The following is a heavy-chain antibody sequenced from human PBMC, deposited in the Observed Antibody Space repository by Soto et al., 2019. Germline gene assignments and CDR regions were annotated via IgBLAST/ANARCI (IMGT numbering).Heavy chain of an antibody. Sequence: GGSLRLSCAASEFTFRSYWMHWVRQSPGKGLVWVSRISGDGSSTTYADSVRGRFTISRDNAKNTVYLQMDSLRAEDTAVYYCARSLPGTYGAFDLWGQGAMVTVSS. V-gene: IGHV3-74*01. CDR2: ISGDGSST. CDR3: ARSLPGTYGAFDL. J-gene: IGHJ3*01. CDR1: EFTFRSYW. D-gene: IGHD1-7*01.